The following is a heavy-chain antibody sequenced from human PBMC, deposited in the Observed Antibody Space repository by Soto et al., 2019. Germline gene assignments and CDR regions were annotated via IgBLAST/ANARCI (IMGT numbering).Heavy chain of an antibody. J-gene: IGHJ6*04. Sequence: SVKVSCKASGVTISSYAISWVRQAPGQGLEWMGGIIPIFGTANYAQKFQGRVTITADESTSTAYMELSSLRSEDTAVYYCARGVHIVVVPGYYYGMDVPGKGTSVTIFS. V-gene: IGHV1-69*13. CDR1: GVTISSYA. D-gene: IGHD2-2*01. CDR2: IIPIFGTA. CDR3: ARGVHIVVVPGYYYGMDV.